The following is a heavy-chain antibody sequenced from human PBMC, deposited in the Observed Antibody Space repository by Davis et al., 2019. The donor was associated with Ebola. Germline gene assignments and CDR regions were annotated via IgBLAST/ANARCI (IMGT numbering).Heavy chain of an antibody. V-gene: IGHV3-73*01. CDR3: AKLWLVGTGFDY. J-gene: IGHJ4*02. Sequence: GESLKISCAASGFTFSGSAMHWVRQASGKGLEWVGRIRSKANSYATAYAASVKGRFTISRDNSKNTLYLQMNSLRAEDTAVYYCAKLWLVGTGFDYWGQGTLVTVSS. D-gene: IGHD6-19*01. CDR2: IRSKANSYAT. CDR1: GFTFSGSA.